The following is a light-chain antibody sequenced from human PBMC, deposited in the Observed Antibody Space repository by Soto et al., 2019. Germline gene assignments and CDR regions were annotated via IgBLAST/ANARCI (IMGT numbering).Light chain of an antibody. CDR2: WAS. V-gene: IGKV4-1*01. CDR3: QQYPNPPSFT. J-gene: IGKJ3*01. Sequence: DIVMTQSPDCLAVSLGERATINCKSSQTVLYNSNNKNYLAWYQQKPGQPPQLLIYWASTRESGVPDRFSGSGSGTDFTLPIITLPAAVVAVFYSQQYPNPPSFTFGPGTKVDI. CDR1: QTVLYNSNNKNY.